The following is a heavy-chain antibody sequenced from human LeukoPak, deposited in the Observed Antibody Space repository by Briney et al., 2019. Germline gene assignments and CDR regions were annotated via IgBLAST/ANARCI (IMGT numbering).Heavy chain of an antibody. CDR2: INPNSGGT. CDR1: GYTFTGYY. CDR3: ARVPEPTASWFDP. Sequence: GASVKVSCKASGYTFTGYYMHWVRQAPGQGLEWMGRINPNSGGTNYAQKFQGRVTMTRDTSISTAYMELRSLRSDDTAVYYCARVPEPTASWFDPWGQGTLVTVSS. J-gene: IGHJ5*02. D-gene: IGHD1-14*01. V-gene: IGHV1-2*06.